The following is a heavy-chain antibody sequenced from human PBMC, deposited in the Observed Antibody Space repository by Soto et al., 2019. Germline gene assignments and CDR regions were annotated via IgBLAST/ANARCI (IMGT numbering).Heavy chain of an antibody. D-gene: IGHD1-26*01. Sequence: EMQVLESGGGLVQPGGSLRLSCAASGFTFSSYGMNWVRQAPGKGLEWVSGIRSDGDTTYNADSVKGRFTVSRDTSKNTVDLQMNSMRAEDTGVYYFAKGKGVGATPDGANCWGQGTLVTVSS. V-gene: IGHV3-23*01. CDR2: IRSDGDTT. CDR3: AKGKGVGATPDGANC. CDR1: GFTFSSYG. J-gene: IGHJ4*02.